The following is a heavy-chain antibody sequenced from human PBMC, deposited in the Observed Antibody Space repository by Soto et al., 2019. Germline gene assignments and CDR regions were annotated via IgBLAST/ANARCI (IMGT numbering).Heavy chain of an antibody. Sequence: PGGSLRLSCAASGFTFSSHWMSWVRQAPGKGLEWVASINPDGSTKYYVDSVNGRFTISRDNSKNSLYLEMNSLRVEDTAVYYCASLLGTVTTSEYWGQGSLVTVSS. D-gene: IGHD1-1*01. CDR1: GFTFSSHW. CDR3: ASLLGTVTTSEY. J-gene: IGHJ4*02. CDR2: INPDGSTK. V-gene: IGHV3-7*01.